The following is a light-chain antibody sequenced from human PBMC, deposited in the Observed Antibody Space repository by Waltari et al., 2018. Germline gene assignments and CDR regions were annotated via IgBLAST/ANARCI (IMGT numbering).Light chain of an antibody. CDR2: AVI. V-gene: IGLV2-14*03. CDR3: YSYTTTNTQI. Sequence: QSALTQPASVSGSPGQSITISCTGTSSDIGGNNYVSWYQQHPGKAPTLMIYAVIHRPSGISDRFSGSRSGNTASLTISGLQADDEADYYCYSYTTTNTQIFGSGTKVTVL. CDR1: SSDIGGNNY. J-gene: IGLJ6*01.